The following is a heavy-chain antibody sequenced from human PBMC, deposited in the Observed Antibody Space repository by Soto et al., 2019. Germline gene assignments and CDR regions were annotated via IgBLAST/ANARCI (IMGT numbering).Heavy chain of an antibody. CDR3: ARAPPYSSGWYGAFDI. J-gene: IGHJ3*02. D-gene: IGHD6-19*01. CDR2: INAGNGNT. V-gene: IGHV1-3*01. Sequence: ASVKVSCKASGYTFTSYAMHWVRQAPGQRLEWMGWINAGNGNTKYSQKFQGRVTITRDTSAGTAYMELSSLRSEDTAVYYCARAPPYSSGWYGAFDIWGQGTMVTVSS. CDR1: GYTFTSYA.